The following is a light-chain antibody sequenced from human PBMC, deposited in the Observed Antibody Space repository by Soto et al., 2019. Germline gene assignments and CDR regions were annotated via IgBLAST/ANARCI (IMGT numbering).Light chain of an antibody. Sequence: DIQMTQSPSTLSASVGDRVTITCRASQSINSWLAWYQQKPGKVPKLLIYKASSLESGVPSRFSSSGSGTEFTLTISSLQPDDFAIYYCQQYSSYSTFGQGTKVDVK. J-gene: IGKJ1*01. CDR1: QSINSW. CDR3: QQYSSYST. V-gene: IGKV1-5*03. CDR2: KAS.